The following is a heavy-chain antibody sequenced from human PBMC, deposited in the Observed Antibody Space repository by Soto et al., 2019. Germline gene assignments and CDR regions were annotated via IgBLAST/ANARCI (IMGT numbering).Heavy chain of an antibody. Sequence: SETLSLTCSVSGGSISSGDYYWSWIRQSPGKGLEWIAYIYYSGIIYYNPSLKSRVTMSRDTSKNQFFLNLDSVTAADTAMYYCAREVGEVDYSSSSDAFDIWGQGTMVTFS. CDR2: IYYSGII. CDR1: GGSISSGDYY. D-gene: IGHD6-6*01. CDR3: AREVGEVDYSSSSDAFDI. V-gene: IGHV4-30-4*01. J-gene: IGHJ3*02.